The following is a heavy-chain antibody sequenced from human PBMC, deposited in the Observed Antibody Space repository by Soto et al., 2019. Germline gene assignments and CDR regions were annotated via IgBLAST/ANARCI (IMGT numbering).Heavy chain of an antibody. Sequence: SVKVSCKASGGTFSSYAISWVRQAPGQGLEWMGGIIPIFGTANYAQKFQERVTITRDMSTSKAYMELSSLRSEDTAVYYCATTPLLYSLDYWGQGTLVTVSS. D-gene: IGHD5-12*01. CDR1: GGTFSSYA. CDR3: ATTPLLYSLDY. V-gene: IGHV1-69*05. CDR2: IIPIFGTA. J-gene: IGHJ4*02.